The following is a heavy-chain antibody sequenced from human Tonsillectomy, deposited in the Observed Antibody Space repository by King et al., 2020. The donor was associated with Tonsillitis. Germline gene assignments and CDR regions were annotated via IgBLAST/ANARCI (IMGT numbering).Heavy chain of an antibody. CDR2: ISDDESNK. J-gene: IGHJ5*02. D-gene: IGHD3-22*01. CDR3: ARRAPYYDSSGYSYWFAP. CDR1: GFTFSSYG. Sequence: VQLVESGGGVVQPGRSLRLSCAASGFTFSSYGMHWVRQAPGKGLEWVAVISDDESNKYYADSVEGRFTISSDNSRNTLYLQMNSLRAEDTAVYYCARRAPYYDSSGYSYWFAPWGQGTLVTVSS. V-gene: IGHV3-33*05.